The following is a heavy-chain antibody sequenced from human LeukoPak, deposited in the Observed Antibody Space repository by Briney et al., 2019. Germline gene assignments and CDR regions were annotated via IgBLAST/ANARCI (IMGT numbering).Heavy chain of an antibody. D-gene: IGHD3-10*01. CDR1: GGSISSGGYY. Sequence: SQTLSLTRTVSGGSISSGGYYWSWIRQHPGKGLEWIGYIYYSGSTYYNPSLKSRVTISVDTSKNQYSLKLSSVTAADTAVYYCARSDGSGGSLDYWGQGTLVTVSS. CDR2: IYYSGST. J-gene: IGHJ4*02. V-gene: IGHV4-31*03. CDR3: ARSDGSGGSLDY.